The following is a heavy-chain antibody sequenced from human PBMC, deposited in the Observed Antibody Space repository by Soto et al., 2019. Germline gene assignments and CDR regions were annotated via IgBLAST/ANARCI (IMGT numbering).Heavy chain of an antibody. V-gene: IGHV3-30*18. CDR2: ISYDGSRK. J-gene: IGHJ4*01. Sequence: QVQLVQSGGGVVQPGRSLRLSCAASGFTFSNYGMHWVRQAPGKGLEWVALISYDGSRKYYADSVKGRFTISRDSSKNTVYLQMNSLRGEDTAVYYCAKQDRGTSPIEWDYFDFWGHGTLVTVSS. D-gene: IGHD3-16*01. CDR1: GFTFSNYG. CDR3: AKQDRGTSPIEWDYFDF.